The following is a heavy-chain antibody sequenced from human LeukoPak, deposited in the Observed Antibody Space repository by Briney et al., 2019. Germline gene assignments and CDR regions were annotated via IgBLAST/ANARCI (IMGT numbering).Heavy chain of an antibody. CDR1: GYSISSGYY. V-gene: IGHV4-38-2*02. CDR3: ERERSSSSDY. D-gene: IGHD6-6*01. Sequence: NPSETLSLTCAVSGYSISSGYYWGWIRQPPGKGLEWIGSIHHSGSTYYNPSLKSRVTISVDTSKNQFSLKLSSVTATDAAIYYCERERSSSSDYWGQGTLVTVSS. J-gene: IGHJ4*02. CDR2: IHHSGST.